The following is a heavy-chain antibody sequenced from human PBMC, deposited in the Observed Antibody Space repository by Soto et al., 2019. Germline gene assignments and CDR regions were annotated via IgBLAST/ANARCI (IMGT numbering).Heavy chain of an antibody. D-gene: IGHD6-19*01. CDR1: GFTFSSYA. Sequence: GGSLRLSCAASGFTFSSYAMSWVRQAPGKGLEWVSAISGSGGSTYYADSVKGRFTISRDNSKNTLYLQMNSLRAEDTAVYYCAKVKDLPRGWSGMDVWGQGTTVTVSS. J-gene: IGHJ6*02. V-gene: IGHV3-23*01. CDR3: AKVKDLPRGWSGMDV. CDR2: ISGSGGST.